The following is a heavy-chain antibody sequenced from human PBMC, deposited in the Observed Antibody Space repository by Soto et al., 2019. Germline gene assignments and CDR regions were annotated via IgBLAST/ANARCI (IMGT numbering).Heavy chain of an antibody. CDR3: AKDSTKGVAAAGAHFDF. D-gene: IGHD6-13*01. V-gene: IGHV3-9*01. CDR1: GFYFDDYA. CDR2: ISWNSGKT. Sequence: RRLSCAASGFYFDDYAMHWVRQVPGKGLEWASGISWNSGKTAYADSVKGRFTISRDNAKKSVYVQMNSLRPEDTAFYYCAKDSTKGVAAAGAHFDFWGRGTLVTVSS. J-gene: IGHJ4*02.